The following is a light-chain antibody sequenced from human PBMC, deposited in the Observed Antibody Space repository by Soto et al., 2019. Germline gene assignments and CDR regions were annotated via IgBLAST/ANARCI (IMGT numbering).Light chain of an antibody. Sequence: QSVLTQPASVSGSPGQSITISCTGTSSDVGGYNYVSWYQQHPGKAPKLMIYEVSNRPSGVSNRFSGSKSGNTASLTISGLQAEDEADYYCSSYAGSSNVFGTGTKV. CDR1: SSDVGGYNY. CDR3: SSYAGSSNV. J-gene: IGLJ1*01. CDR2: EVS. V-gene: IGLV2-14*01.